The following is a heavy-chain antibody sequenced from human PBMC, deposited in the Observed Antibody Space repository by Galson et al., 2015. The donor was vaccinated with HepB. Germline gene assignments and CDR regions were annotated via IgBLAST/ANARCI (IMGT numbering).Heavy chain of an antibody. D-gene: IGHD6-13*01. J-gene: IGHJ6*02. CDR3: ARGQLVHGYYYYGMDV. V-gene: IGHV3-30-3*01. Sequence: SLRLSCAASGFTFSSYAMHWVRQAPGKGLEWVAVIPYDGSNKYYADSVKGRFTISRDNSKNTLYLQMNSLRAEDTAVYYCARGQLVHGYYYYGMDVWGQGTTVTVSS. CDR2: IPYDGSNK. CDR1: GFTFSSYA.